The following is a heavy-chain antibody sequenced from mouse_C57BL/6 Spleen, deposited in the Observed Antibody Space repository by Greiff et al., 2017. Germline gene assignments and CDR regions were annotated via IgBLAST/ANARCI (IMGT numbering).Heavy chain of an antibody. V-gene: IGHV3-6*01. CDR3: AREGGNYGFAY. CDR1: GYSITSGYY. Sequence: EVKLMESGPGLVKPSQSLSLTCSVTGYSITSGYYWNWIRQFPGNKLEWMGYISYDGSNNYNPSLKNRISITRDTSKNQFFLKLNSVTTEDTATYYCAREGGNYGFAYWGQGTLVTVSA. CDR2: ISYDGSN. D-gene: IGHD2-1*01. J-gene: IGHJ3*01.